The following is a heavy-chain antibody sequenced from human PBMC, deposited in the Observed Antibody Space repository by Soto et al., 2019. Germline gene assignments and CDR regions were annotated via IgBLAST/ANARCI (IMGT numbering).Heavy chain of an antibody. D-gene: IGHD1-26*01. CDR3: ASPRSQGGYYFDY. CDR1: GFTFSNYG. Sequence: GGSLRLSCTASGFTFSNYGMHRVRQAPGKVLEWVAVISYDGSEKYYADSVKGRFAVSRDNSKNTLYLQMNSLRDEDTAMYHCASPRSQGGYYFDYWGPGTLDTVSS. V-gene: IGHV3-30*03. J-gene: IGHJ4*02. CDR2: ISYDGSEK.